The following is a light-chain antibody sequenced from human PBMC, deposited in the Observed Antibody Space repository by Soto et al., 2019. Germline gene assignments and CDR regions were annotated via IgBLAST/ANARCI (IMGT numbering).Light chain of an antibody. J-gene: IGKJ5*01. CDR2: DAS. CDR3: QQYNNWPPIT. Sequence: EIVLTQSPGTLSLSPGERATLSCRASQSVSSSCLAWYQQKPGQAPRLLIYDASSRATGIPARFSGSGSGTEFTLTISSLQSEDFAVYYCQQYNNWPPITFGQGTRLEIK. V-gene: IGKV3D-20*02. CDR1: QSVSSS.